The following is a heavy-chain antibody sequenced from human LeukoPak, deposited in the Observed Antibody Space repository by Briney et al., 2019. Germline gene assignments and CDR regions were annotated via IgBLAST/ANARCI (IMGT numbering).Heavy chain of an antibody. J-gene: IGHJ4*02. CDR2: TYYRSKWYN. V-gene: IGHV6-1*01. Sequence: SQTLSLTCAISGDSVSRNSAAWNWIRQSPSRRLEWLGRTYYRSKWYNDYAVAVKSRITINPDTSKNQFSLQLNSVTPEDTAVYYCARRDGNNFVFDYWGQGTLVTVSS. D-gene: IGHD5-24*01. CDR1: GDSVSRNSAA. CDR3: ARRDGNNFVFDY.